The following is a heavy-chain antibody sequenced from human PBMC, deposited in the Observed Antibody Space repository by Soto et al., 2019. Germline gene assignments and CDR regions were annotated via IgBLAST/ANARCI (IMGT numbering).Heavy chain of an antibody. CDR1: GFTFSSYG. CDR3: AREYNWNFFDY. V-gene: IGHV3-33*01. CDR2: IWYDGSNK. D-gene: IGHD1-20*01. J-gene: IGHJ4*02. Sequence: GGSLRLSCAASGFTFSSYGMHWVRQAPGKGLEWVAVIWYDGSNKYYADSVKGRFTISRDNSKNTLYLQMNSLRAEDTAVYYCAREYNWNFFDYWGQGTLVTVS.